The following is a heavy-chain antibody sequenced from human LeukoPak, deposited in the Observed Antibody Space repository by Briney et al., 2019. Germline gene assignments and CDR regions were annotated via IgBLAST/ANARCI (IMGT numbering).Heavy chain of an antibody. CDR1: GFTFSTYG. Sequence: GGSLRLSCAASGFTFSTYGMHWVRQAPGKGLEWVAFIRYDGRNKYYADSVKGRFTISRDNSKNTLCLQMNSLRAEDMALYYCAKASTRSFTSGYYGDAFDIWGQGTMVSVSS. J-gene: IGHJ3*02. D-gene: IGHD3-22*01. V-gene: IGHV3-30*02. CDR2: IRYDGRNK. CDR3: AKASTRSFTSGYYGDAFDI.